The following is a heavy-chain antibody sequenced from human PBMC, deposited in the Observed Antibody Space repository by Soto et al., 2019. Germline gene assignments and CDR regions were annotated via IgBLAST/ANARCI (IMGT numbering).Heavy chain of an antibody. D-gene: IGHD3-10*01. CDR1: GFSLSTSGVG. CDR3: AHSLLLWYAPDFDI. V-gene: IGHV2-5*02. Sequence: QITLKESGPTLVKPTQTLTLTCTFSGFSLSTSGVGVGWIRQPPGKALEWLALIYWDDDKRYSPSLKSRLTITKDTSKHQLVLTMTNMDPVDTATYYCAHSLLLWYAPDFDIWGQGTMVTVSS. J-gene: IGHJ3*02. CDR2: IYWDDDK.